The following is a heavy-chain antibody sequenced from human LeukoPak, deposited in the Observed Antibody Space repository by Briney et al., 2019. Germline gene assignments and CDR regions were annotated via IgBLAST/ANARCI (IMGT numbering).Heavy chain of an antibody. CDR2: VSSSSSYI. Sequence: GGSLRLSCAASGFTFSSYSMNWVRQAPGKGLEWVSSVSSSSSYIYYADSVKGRFTISRDNAKNSLYLQMNSLRAEDTAVYYCAREGVYSGSYYFDYWGQGTLVTVSS. V-gene: IGHV3-21*01. CDR3: AREGVYSGSYYFDY. J-gene: IGHJ4*02. D-gene: IGHD1-26*01. CDR1: GFTFSSYS.